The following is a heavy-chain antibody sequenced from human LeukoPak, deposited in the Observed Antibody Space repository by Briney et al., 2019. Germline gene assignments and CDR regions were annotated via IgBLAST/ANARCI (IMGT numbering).Heavy chain of an antibody. CDR1: GGSISPYY. CDR2: IFYTGST. CDR3: ARNGYTYGPFDY. V-gene: IGHV4-59*08. Sequence: SETLSLTCTVSGGSISPYYWSWIRQPPGKGLEWIGYIFYTGSTNYNPSLTSRVTMSVDTSKNQFSLKLSSVTAADTAVYYCARNGYTYGPFDYWGQGTQVTVS. J-gene: IGHJ4*02. D-gene: IGHD5-18*01.